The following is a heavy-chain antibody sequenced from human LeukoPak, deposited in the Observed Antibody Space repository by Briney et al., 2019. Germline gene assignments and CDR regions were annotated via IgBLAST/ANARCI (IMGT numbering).Heavy chain of an antibody. Sequence: PSETLSLTCAVYGGSFSGYYWGWIRQPPGKGLEWIGEINHSVSTNYNPSLKSRVTISVDTSKNQFSLKLSSVTAADTAVYYCAGGLDYGDYQYYFDYWGQGTLVTVSS. CDR3: AGGLDYGDYQYYFDY. D-gene: IGHD4-17*01. CDR1: GGSFSGYY. CDR2: INHSVST. J-gene: IGHJ4*02. V-gene: IGHV4-34*01.